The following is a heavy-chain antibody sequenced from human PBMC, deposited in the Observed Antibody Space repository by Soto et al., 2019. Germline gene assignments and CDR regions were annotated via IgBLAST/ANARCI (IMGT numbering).Heavy chain of an antibody. CDR1: GYTFTSYG. J-gene: IGHJ5*02. Sequence: ASVKVSCKASGYTFTSYGISWGRQAPGQGLEWMGWISAYNGNTNYAQKLQGRVTMTTDTSTSTAYMELRSLRSDDTAVYYCARVLRFSTGGWFDPWGQGTLVTVSA. CDR3: ARVLRFSTGGWFDP. D-gene: IGHD3-3*01. V-gene: IGHV1-18*04. CDR2: ISAYNGNT.